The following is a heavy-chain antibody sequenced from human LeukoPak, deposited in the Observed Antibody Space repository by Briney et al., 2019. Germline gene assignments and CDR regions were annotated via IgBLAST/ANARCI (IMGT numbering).Heavy chain of an antibody. CDR1: GYTFTSYG. Sequence: GASVKVSCKASGYTFTSYGISWVRQAPGQGLEWMGWISAYNGNTNYAQKLQGRVTMTTDTSTSTAYMELRSLRSDDTAVYYCARPRITMVRGVIPPYYFDYWGQGILVTVSS. V-gene: IGHV1-18*01. J-gene: IGHJ4*02. D-gene: IGHD3-10*01. CDR2: ISAYNGNT. CDR3: ARPRITMVRGVIPPYYFDY.